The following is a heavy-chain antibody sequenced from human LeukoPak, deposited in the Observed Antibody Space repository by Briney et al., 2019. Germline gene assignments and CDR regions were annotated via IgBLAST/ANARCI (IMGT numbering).Heavy chain of an antibody. J-gene: IGHJ4*02. CDR2: ISYDGSNR. V-gene: IGHV3-30-3*01. Sequence: GGSLRLSCAASGFTFSSYAMHWVRQAPGKGLEWVAVISYDGSNRYYADSVKGRFTISRDNSKNTLYLQMNSLRAEDTAVYYCARASYLDYWGQGTLVTVSS. CDR1: GFTFSSYA. CDR3: ARASYLDY.